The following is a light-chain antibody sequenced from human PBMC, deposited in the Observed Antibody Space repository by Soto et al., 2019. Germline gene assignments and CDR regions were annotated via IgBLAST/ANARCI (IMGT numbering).Light chain of an antibody. J-gene: IGKJ4*01. V-gene: IGKV1-39*01. CDR2: DAS. Sequence: DIQMTQSPSYLSASVGDRVTITCRAIQSIASFLNWLQLKPGKAPKVLIYDASTLQSGVPSRFSGSGSETYFTLTISTVQPEDSALYFCQQGYSPLPTFVGGTRVEIK. CDR3: QQGYSPLPT. CDR1: QSIASF.